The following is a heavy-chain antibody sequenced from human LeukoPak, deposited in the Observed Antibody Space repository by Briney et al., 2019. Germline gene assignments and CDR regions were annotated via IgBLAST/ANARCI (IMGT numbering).Heavy chain of an antibody. D-gene: IGHD3-22*01. CDR2: IKQDGSVK. V-gene: IGHV3-7*01. CDR3: ARDSEHYDSGAYYDAFDI. CDR1: GFSFSSYS. J-gene: IGHJ3*02. Sequence: GGSLRLSCEASGFSFSSYSSFSSYSMNWVRQAPGKGLEWVANIKQDGSVKYYVDSVKGRFTISRDNAKNSLYLQMASLRAEDTAVYYCARDSEHYDSGAYYDAFDIWGQGTLVTVSS.